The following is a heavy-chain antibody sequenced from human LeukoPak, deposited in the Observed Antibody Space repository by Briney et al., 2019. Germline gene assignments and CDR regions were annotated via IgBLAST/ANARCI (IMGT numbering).Heavy chain of an antibody. CDR3: ARGGGIAGQY. D-gene: IGHD6-13*01. CDR1: GYSFTNYG. CDR2: ISAYSGET. V-gene: IGHV1-18*01. Sequence: GASVKVSCKASGYSFTNYGISWVRQAPGQGLEWVGWISAYSGETKYAPKLQGRVTLTRDTSTSTAYLDLRSLTSDDTAIYYCARGGGIAGQYWGQGTLVSVSS. J-gene: IGHJ4*02.